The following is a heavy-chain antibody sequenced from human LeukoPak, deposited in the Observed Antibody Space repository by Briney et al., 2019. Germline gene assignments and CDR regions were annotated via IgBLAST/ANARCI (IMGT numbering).Heavy chain of an antibody. V-gene: IGHV1-2*02. CDR3: ARDEEEYYDILTGPKGDYFDY. Sequence: ASVKVSCKASGYTFTGYYMHWVRQAPGQGLEWMGWINPNSGGTNYAQKFQGRVTMTRDTSISTAYMELSRLRSDDTAVYYCARDEEEYYDILTGPKGDYFDYWGQGTLVTVSS. CDR1: GYTFTGYY. CDR2: INPNSGGT. D-gene: IGHD3-9*01. J-gene: IGHJ4*02.